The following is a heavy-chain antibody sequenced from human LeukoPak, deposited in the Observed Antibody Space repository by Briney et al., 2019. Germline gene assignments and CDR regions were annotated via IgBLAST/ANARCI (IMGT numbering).Heavy chain of an antibody. CDR2: IYYSGST. Sequence: SETLSLTCTVSGGSISSYYWSWIRQPPGKGLEWIGYIYYSGSTNYNPFLKSRVTISVDTSKNQFSLKLSSVTAADTAVYYCARAYYDFWSGYPYYFDYWGQGTLVTVSS. J-gene: IGHJ4*02. V-gene: IGHV4-59*08. CDR3: ARAYYDFWSGYPYYFDY. D-gene: IGHD3-3*01. CDR1: GGSISSYY.